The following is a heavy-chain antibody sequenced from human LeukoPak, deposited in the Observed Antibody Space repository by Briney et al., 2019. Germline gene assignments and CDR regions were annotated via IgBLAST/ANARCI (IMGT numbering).Heavy chain of an antibody. D-gene: IGHD3-16*01. CDR2: ISANNGNT. J-gene: IGHJ4*02. CDR1: GYTFTAYG. Sequence: VSVKASCKASGYTFTAYGISWVRQAPGQRLEWRVWISANNGNTNYAQKVQGRVTMTRDTSTSTAYMELRSLRYDDTAVYYCSRDDGPFGGVRFDHWGQGTLVTVSS. V-gene: IGHV1-18*01. CDR3: SRDDGPFGGVRFDH.